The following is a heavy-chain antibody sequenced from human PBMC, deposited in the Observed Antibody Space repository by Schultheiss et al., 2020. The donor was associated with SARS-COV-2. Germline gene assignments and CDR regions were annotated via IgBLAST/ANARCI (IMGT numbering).Heavy chain of an antibody. CDR2: IYYSGST. CDR1: GFTFSSYA. J-gene: IGHJ4*02. Sequence: GSLRLSCAASGFTFSSYAMSWVRQAPGKGLEWIGYIYYSGSTNYNPSLKSRVTISVDTSKNQFSLKLSSVTAADTAVYYCARDHTFDYWGQGTLVTVSS. V-gene: IGHV4-59*01. CDR3: ARDHTFDY.